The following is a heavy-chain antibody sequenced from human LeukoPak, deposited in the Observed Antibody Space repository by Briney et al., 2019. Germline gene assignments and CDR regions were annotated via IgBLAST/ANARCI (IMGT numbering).Heavy chain of an antibody. CDR3: AAGFSNHGYIY. CDR1: GLTFRTSA. CDR2: TVLGSGDT. V-gene: IGHV1-58*02. Sequence: SVKVSCKASGLTFRTSAMQWVRQTRGQGLEWIGWTVLGSGDTNYARSLKERVTITRDMSTSTAYMELSSLRSEDTAMYYCAAGFSNHGYIYWGQGTLVTVSS. J-gene: IGHJ4*02. D-gene: IGHD6-13*01.